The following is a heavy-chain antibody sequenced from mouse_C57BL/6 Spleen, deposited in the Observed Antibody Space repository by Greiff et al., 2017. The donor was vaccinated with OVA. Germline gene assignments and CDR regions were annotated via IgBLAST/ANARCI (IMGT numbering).Heavy chain of an antibody. V-gene: IGHV5-17*01. J-gene: IGHJ4*01. Sequence: EVKVVESGGGLVKPGGSLKLSCAASGFTFSDYGMHWVRQAPEKGLEWVAYISSGSSTIYYADTVKGRFTISRDNAKSTLFLQMTSLRSEDTAMYYCARGGLRRGIYAMDYWGQGTSVTVSS. D-gene: IGHD2-4*01. CDR3: ARGGLRRGIYAMDY. CDR2: ISSGSSTI. CDR1: GFTFSDYG.